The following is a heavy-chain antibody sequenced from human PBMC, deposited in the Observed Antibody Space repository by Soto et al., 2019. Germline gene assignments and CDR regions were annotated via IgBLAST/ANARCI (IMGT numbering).Heavy chain of an antibody. J-gene: IGHJ4*02. V-gene: IGHV4-59*01. D-gene: IGHD6-13*01. CDR2: VYNSGST. Sequence: SETLSLTCTVSGGSISSNYWTWIRQPPGKGLEWIGYVYNSGSTNYNPSLKSRVTISEDTSKSQFSLKVSSMTAADTAVYYCARYRREAVAGYTLDNWGQGILVTVSS. CDR3: ARYRREAVAGYTLDN. CDR1: GGSISSNY.